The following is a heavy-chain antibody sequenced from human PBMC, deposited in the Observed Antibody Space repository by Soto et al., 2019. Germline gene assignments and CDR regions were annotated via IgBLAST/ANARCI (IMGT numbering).Heavy chain of an antibody. V-gene: IGHV3-7*03. CDR2: IKQDGSEK. D-gene: IGHD6-19*01. CDR3: ARDGPFISVAAPAHYYGMDV. Sequence: GGSLELSCAASAFTVSSYWMSWVRQAPGKGLEWVANIKQDGSEKYYVDSVKGRFTISRDNAKKSLYLQMDSLRAEDTAVYYCARDGPFISVAAPAHYYGMDVWGQGTTVTVSS. CDR1: AFTVSSYW. J-gene: IGHJ6*02.